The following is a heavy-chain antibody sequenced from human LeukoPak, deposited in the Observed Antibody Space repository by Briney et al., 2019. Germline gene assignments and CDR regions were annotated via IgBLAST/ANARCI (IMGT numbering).Heavy chain of an antibody. CDR3: AKDRATYGEITV. CDR1: GFTFSSYA. J-gene: IGHJ4*02. V-gene: IGHV3-23*01. CDR2: ISGSGGST. Sequence: GSLRLSCAAPGFTFSSYAMSWVRQAPGKGLEWVSAISGSGGSTYYADSVKGRFTISRDNSKNTLYLQMNSLRAEDTAVYYCAKDRATYGEITVWGQGTLVTVSS. D-gene: IGHD4-17*01.